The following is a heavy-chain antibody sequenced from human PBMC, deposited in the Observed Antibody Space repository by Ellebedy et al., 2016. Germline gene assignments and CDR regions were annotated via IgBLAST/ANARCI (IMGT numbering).Heavy chain of an antibody. CDR2: IYSGGGA. Sequence: GESLKISCAASGFDVNDNYMTWVRQAPGKGLEWVSVIYSGGGAYYAGSVNGRFTISRDTARNILYLQMNSLKVEDTAVYFCARGHGAVVGLAHWGQGTLVTVSS. D-gene: IGHD4/OR15-4a*01. CDR3: ARGHGAVVGLAH. CDR1: GFDVNDNY. J-gene: IGHJ4*02. V-gene: IGHV3-66*01.